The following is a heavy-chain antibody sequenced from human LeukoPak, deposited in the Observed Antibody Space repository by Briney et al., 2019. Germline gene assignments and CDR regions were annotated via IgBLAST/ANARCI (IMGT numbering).Heavy chain of an antibody. D-gene: IGHD3-22*01. J-gene: IGHJ4*02. Sequence: SETLSLTCTVSGASISSSYWSWIRQPPGKGLEWIGYIYYSGTTKYNPSLKSRVTISVDTSKNQFSLKVNSVAAADTAVYYCAREFFRYYYDSSGHYADYWGQGTLVTVSS. CDR3: AREFFRYYYDSSGHYADY. V-gene: IGHV4-59*01. CDR1: GASISSSY. CDR2: IYYSGTT.